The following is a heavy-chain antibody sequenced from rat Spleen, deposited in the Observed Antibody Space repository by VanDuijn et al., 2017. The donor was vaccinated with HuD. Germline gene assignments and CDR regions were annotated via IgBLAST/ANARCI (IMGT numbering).Heavy chain of an antibody. Sequence: EVQLVESGGDLVQPGRSLKLSCAASGFTFRNYDMAWVRQAPTMGLEWVASISPSGGATYYRDSVKGRFTISRDNAMSTLYLQMDSLRSEDTATYYCARLGGKYSSYNYLDNWGQGDKVTVSS. CDR3: ARLGGKYSSYNYLDN. J-gene: IGHJ2*01. V-gene: IGHV5-25*01. CDR2: ISPSGGAT. D-gene: IGHD1-2*01. CDR1: GFTFRNYD.